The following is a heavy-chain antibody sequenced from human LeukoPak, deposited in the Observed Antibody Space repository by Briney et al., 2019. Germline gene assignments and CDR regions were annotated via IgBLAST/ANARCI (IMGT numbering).Heavy chain of an antibody. J-gene: IGHJ4*02. CDR3: AKRGVVIRVILVGFHKEAYYFDS. D-gene: IGHD3-22*01. CDR2: ISGSSTYI. Sequence: PGGSLRLSCVVSGFSFSSYGMNWVRQAPGKGLEWVSSISGSSTYIYYADSVKGRFTISRDNAKNSLYLQMNSLRAEDTAVYFCAKRGVVIRVILVGFHKEAYYFDSWGQGALVTVSS. CDR1: GFSFSSYG. V-gene: IGHV3-21*04.